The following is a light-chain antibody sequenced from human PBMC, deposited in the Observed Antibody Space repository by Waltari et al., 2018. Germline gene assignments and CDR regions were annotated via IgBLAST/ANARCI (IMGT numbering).Light chain of an antibody. V-gene: IGKV1-33*01. J-gene: IGKJ4*01. CDR3: QQYHSVPLT. CDR1: QDIKKS. CDR2: DAS. Sequence: DIHMTQSPSSLSAPVGERVTITCQASQDIKKSLNWFHQKPGKAPKVLIFDASNSQTGAPSRFSGSGSGTDFTFTISSPQPEDMGTYYCQQYHSVPLTFGGGTKVEI.